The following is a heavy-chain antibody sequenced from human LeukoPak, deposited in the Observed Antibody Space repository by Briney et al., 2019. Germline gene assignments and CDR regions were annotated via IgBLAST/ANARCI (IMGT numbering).Heavy chain of an antibody. V-gene: IGHV3-11*01. D-gene: IGHD5-18*01. J-gene: IGHJ4*02. CDR3: ARATAADTAMVSLDY. Sequence: GGSLRLSCAASGFTFSDYYMSWIRQAPGKGLEWVSYISSSGSFIYYAGSVKGRFTISRDNAKNSLYLQMNSLRAEDTAVYYRARATAADTAMVSLDYWGQGTLVTVSS. CDR1: GFTFSDYY. CDR2: ISSSGSFI.